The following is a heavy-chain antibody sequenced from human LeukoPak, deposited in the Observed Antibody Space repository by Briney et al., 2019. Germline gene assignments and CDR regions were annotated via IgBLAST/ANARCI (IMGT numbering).Heavy chain of an antibody. CDR3: AKKEELLLPNYYCYYYYMDL. D-gene: IGHD2-15*01. Sequence: GGSLRLSCAASGFTFSSYAMSWVRQAPGKGLEWVSAISGSGGSTYYADSVKGRFTISRDNSKNTLYLQMNSLRAEDTAVYYCAKKEELLLPNYYCYYYYMDLWGKGTTVTVSS. CDR2: ISGSGGST. J-gene: IGHJ6*03. CDR1: GFTFSSYA. V-gene: IGHV3-23*01.